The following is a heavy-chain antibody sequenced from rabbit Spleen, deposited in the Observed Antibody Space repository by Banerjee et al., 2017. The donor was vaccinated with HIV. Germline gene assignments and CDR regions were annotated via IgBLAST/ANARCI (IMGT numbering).Heavy chain of an antibody. Sequence: QQQLKESGGGLVKPGGTLTLTCKASGFTFSDSYDMCWVRQAPGKGLEWIVCIYTGNAKTSYAAWSIDRFSTSYAASTQDTLQMTRITLAAMATSFCASAAGSGPYIGGYFDLWGPGTLVTVS. CDR3: ASAAGSGPYIGGYFDL. J-gene: IGHJ4*01. D-gene: IGHD1-1*01. CDR2: IYTGNAKT. V-gene: IGHV1S45*01. CDR1: GFTFSDSYD.